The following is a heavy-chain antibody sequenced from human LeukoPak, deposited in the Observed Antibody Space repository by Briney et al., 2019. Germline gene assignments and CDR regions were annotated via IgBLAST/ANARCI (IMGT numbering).Heavy chain of an antibody. CDR1: GFTFSSYA. D-gene: IGHD3-22*01. J-gene: IGHJ4*02. V-gene: IGHV3-23*01. Sequence: GGSLRLSCAASGFTFSSYAMSWVRQAPGRGLEWVSAISGSGGSTYYADSVKGRFTISRDNSKDTLYLQMNSLRAEDTAVYYCAEPEGGYYDVRPDWGQGTLVTVSS. CDR3: AEPEGGYYDVRPD. CDR2: ISGSGGST.